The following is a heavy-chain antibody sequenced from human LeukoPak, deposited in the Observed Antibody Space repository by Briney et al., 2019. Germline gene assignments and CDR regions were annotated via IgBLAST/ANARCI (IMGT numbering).Heavy chain of an antibody. CDR3: ARDASSGWYWFDP. CDR1: GYSFSNFG. CDR2: INPNSGGT. D-gene: IGHD6-19*01. V-gene: IGHV1-2*02. Sequence: ASVKVSCKTSGYSFSNFGIAWVRQAPGQGLEWMGWINPNSGGTNYAQKFQGRVTMTRGTSISTAYMELSRLTSDDTAVYFCARDASSGWYWFDPWGQGTLVTVSS. J-gene: IGHJ5*02.